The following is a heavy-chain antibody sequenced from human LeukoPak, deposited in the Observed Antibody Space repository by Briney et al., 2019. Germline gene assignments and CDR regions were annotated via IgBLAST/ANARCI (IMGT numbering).Heavy chain of an antibody. Sequence: ASVKVSCKASGYTFTDYYMNWVRQAPGQGLEWMGWVNPNSDGTNYAQKFQGRVTMTRDTSISTAYMELSSLRSDDTAMYYCTRALGSDSWGQGTLVTVSS. J-gene: IGHJ4*02. CDR2: VNPNSDGT. CDR1: GYTFTDYY. CDR3: TRALGSDS. V-gene: IGHV1-2*02. D-gene: IGHD1-26*01.